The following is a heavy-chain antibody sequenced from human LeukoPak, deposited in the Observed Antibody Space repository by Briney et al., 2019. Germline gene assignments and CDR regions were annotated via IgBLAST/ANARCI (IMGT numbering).Heavy chain of an antibody. Sequence: GRSLRLSCAASGFTFSSYAMHWVRQAPGKGLEWVAVISYDGNNKYYADSVKGRFTISRDNSKNTLYLQMNSLRAEDTAVYYCAKDSGDYNGDFDYWGQGTLVTVSS. D-gene: IGHD4-17*01. CDR2: ISYDGNNK. CDR3: AKDSGDYNGDFDY. J-gene: IGHJ4*02. V-gene: IGHV3-30-3*01. CDR1: GFTFSSYA.